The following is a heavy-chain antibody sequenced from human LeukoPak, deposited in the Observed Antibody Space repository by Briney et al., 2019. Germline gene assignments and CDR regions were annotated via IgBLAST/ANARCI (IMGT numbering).Heavy chain of an antibody. CDR3: ASLTMIVVP. J-gene: IGHJ4*02. D-gene: IGHD3-22*01. CDR2: IRHNGNT. Sequence: SETLSLTCTVSGGSISSSAYYCSWIRQPPGKGLEWVGYIRHNGNTYYNPSLKSRVTISADRSKNQFSLKLSSVTAADTAVYYCASLTMIVVPWGQGTLVTVSS. CDR1: GGSISSSAYY. V-gene: IGHV4-30-2*01.